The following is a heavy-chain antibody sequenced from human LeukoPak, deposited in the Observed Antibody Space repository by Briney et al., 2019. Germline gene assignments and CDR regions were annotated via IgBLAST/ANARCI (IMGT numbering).Heavy chain of an antibody. D-gene: IGHD6-13*01. CDR3: AREGPGYSSSWPLDY. CDR1: GGSISSSNW. V-gene: IGHV4-4*02. Sequence: PSETLSLTCAVSGGSISSSNWWSWVRQPPGKGLEWIGEIYHSGSTNYNPSLKSRVTISVDKSKNQFSLKLSSVTAADTAVYYCAREGPGYSSSWPLDYWGQGTLVTVSS. J-gene: IGHJ4*02. CDR2: IYHSGST.